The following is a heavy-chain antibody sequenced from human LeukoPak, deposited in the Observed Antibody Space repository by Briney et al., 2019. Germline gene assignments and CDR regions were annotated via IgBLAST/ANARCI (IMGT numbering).Heavy chain of an antibody. D-gene: IGHD4-17*01. Sequence: SETLSLTCTVSGGSISSYYWSWIWQPPGKGLEWIGYIYYSGSTNYTPSLKSRVTISVDTSKNQFSLKLSSVTAADTAVYYCARGPHGAQNYWGQGTLVTVSS. CDR1: GGSISSYY. J-gene: IGHJ4*02. V-gene: IGHV4-59*01. CDR2: IYYSGST. CDR3: ARGPHGAQNY.